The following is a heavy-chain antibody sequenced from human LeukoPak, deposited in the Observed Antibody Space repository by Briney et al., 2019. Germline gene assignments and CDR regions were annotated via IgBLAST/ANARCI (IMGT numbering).Heavy chain of an antibody. Sequence: SETLSLTCAVYGGSFSGYYWSWIRQPPGKGLEWIGEINHSGSTYYNPSLKSRVTISVDTSKNQFSLRLSSVTAADTAVYYCARLQYCSGTSCYWFDPRGQGTLVTVSS. J-gene: IGHJ5*02. D-gene: IGHD2-2*01. CDR2: INHSGST. CDR1: GGSFSGYY. V-gene: IGHV4-34*01. CDR3: ARLQYCSGTSCYWFDP.